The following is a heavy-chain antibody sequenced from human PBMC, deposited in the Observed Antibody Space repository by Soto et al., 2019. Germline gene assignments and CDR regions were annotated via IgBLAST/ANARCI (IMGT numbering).Heavy chain of an antibody. CDR3: ARGGTTTVTTYFDY. J-gene: IGHJ4*02. V-gene: IGHV1-3*01. CDR1: GYSFTSYA. CDR2: INGGNGNT. Sequence: QVHLVQSGAEVKKPGASVKVSCKASGYSFTSYAMHWVRQAPGQRLEWMGWINGGNGNTKYSQKFQGRVTITRDTSASTAYMELSSLRSEDTAMYYCARGGTTTVTTYFDYWGQGTLVTVSS. D-gene: IGHD4-17*01.